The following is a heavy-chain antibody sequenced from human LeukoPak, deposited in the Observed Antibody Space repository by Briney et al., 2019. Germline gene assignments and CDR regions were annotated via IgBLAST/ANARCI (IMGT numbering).Heavy chain of an antibody. V-gene: IGHV4-4*07. CDR1: GGSISGYF. CDR2: IYATGTT. CDR3: AREGGWSNRCLD. D-gene: IGHD3-3*01. Sequence: PSETLSLTCTVSGGSISGYFWSWIRQPAGKGLEWIGRIYATGTTNYNPSLKSRVTMSVDTSKNQFSLNLTSVTAADTAVYYCAREGGWSNRCLDWGQGTLVTVSS. J-gene: IGHJ1*01.